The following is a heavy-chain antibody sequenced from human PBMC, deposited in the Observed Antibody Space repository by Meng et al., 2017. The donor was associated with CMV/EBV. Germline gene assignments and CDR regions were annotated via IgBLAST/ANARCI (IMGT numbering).Heavy chain of an antibody. CDR1: GFTFSDYY. CDR3: ARASPGSSWWFDY. D-gene: IGHD6-13*01. CDR2: INPLSSTI. V-gene: IGHV3-11*04. J-gene: IGHJ4*02. Sequence: GESLKISCAGSGFTFSDYYFSWIRQAPGTGLQWVSYINPLSSTIYYADSVKGRFTISRDNAKNSLYLQMNSLRAEDTALYYCARASPGSSWWFDYWGQGTLVTVSS.